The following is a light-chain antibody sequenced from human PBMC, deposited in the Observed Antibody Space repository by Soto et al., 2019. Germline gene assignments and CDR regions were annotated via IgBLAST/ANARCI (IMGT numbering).Light chain of an antibody. CDR2: DVS. CDR1: SSDVGGYNY. J-gene: IGLJ1*01. V-gene: IGLV2-14*01. CDR3: SSYTSSSTSV. Sequence: LTQPASVSGSPGQSITISCTGTSSDVGGYNYVSWYQQLPGKAPKLMIYDVSNRPSGVSNRFSGSKSGNTASLTISGLQAEDEADYYCSSYTSSSTSVFGTGTKVTVL.